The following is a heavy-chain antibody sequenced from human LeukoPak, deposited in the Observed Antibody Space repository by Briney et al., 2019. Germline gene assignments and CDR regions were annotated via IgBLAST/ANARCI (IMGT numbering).Heavy chain of an antibody. CDR1: EYSFTSYW. CDR3: ARQDYGSGSYSSSAFDI. D-gene: IGHD3-10*01. J-gene: IGHJ3*02. CDR2: IYPGDSDT. V-gene: IGHV5-51*01. Sequence: GEPLKISCKGSEYSFTSYWIGWVGQMPGKGLERMEIIYPGDSDTRYSPSFQGWVTISADKSISTAYLEWSSLKASDTAMYYCARQDYGSGSYSSSAFDIWGQGKMVTVSS.